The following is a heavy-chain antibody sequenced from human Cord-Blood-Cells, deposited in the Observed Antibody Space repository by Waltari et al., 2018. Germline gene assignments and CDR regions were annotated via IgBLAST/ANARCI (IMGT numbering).Heavy chain of an antibody. CDR3: AKEVGATSSSWTDY. Sequence: EVQLLESGGGLVQPGGFLRLSCAASGFTFSSFALCCVRQAPGKGREWVSAISGSGGRTYYADSVKGRLTISRDNSKNTLYLQMNSLRAEDTAVYYCAKEVGATSSSWTDYWGQGTLVTVSS. D-gene: IGHD6-13*01. CDR2: ISGSGGRT. V-gene: IGHV3-23*01. J-gene: IGHJ4*02. CDR1: GFTFSSFA.